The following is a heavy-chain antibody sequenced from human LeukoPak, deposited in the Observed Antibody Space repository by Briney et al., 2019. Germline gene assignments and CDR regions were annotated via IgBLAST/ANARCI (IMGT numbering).Heavy chain of an antibody. J-gene: IGHJ4*02. CDR1: GGSISSSTYY. Sequence: PSETLSLTCTVFGGSISSSTYYWGWIRQPPGKGLEWIGNIYYSGSTYYNPSLKSRVTISVDTSKNQFSLKLSSVTAADTAVYYCARLELPNTLDYWGQGTLVTVSS. CDR2: IYYSGST. D-gene: IGHD1-26*01. V-gene: IGHV4-39*01. CDR3: ARLELPNTLDY.